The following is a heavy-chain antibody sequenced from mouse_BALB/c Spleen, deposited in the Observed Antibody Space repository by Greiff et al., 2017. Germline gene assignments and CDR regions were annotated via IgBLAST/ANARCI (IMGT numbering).Heavy chain of an antibody. CDR1: GYTFTSYW. CDR2: IFPGTGTT. CDR3: ARSGWLLRDYYAMDY. Sequence: QVHVKQSGAELVKPGASVKLSCKTSGYTFTSYWIQWVKQRPGQGLGWIGEIFPGTGTTYYNEKFKGKATLTIDTSSSTAYMQLSSLTSEDSAVYFCARSGWLLRDYYAMDYWGQGTSVTVSS. V-gene: IGHV1S132*01. J-gene: IGHJ4*01. D-gene: IGHD2-3*01.